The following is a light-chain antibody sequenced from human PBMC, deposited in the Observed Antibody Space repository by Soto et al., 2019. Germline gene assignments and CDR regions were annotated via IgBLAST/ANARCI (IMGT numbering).Light chain of an antibody. V-gene: IGKV3-20*01. CDR2: AAS. J-gene: IGKJ2*01. CDR3: QQYGTSLPFT. Sequence: ELVLTQSPGTLSLSPGERATLSCRASQSVSSSYLACYQQKPGQAPRLLIYAASSRATGIPDRFSGSGSGTDFTLTISRLEPEDFAVYFCQQYGTSLPFTFGQGTKVEIK. CDR1: QSVSSSY.